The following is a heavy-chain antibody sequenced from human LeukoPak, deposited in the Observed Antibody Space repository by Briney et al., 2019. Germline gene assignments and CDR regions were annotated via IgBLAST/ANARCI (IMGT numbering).Heavy chain of an antibody. Sequence: PSETLSLTCTVSGGSISSSSYYWGWIRQPPGTGLEWIGSIYYSGSTYYNPSLKSRVTISVDTSKNQFSLKLSSVTAADTAVYYCARLWLGNYFDYWGQGTLVTVSS. CDR1: GGSISSSSYY. J-gene: IGHJ4*02. CDR3: ARLWLGNYFDY. CDR2: IYYSGST. D-gene: IGHD3-10*01. V-gene: IGHV4-39*01.